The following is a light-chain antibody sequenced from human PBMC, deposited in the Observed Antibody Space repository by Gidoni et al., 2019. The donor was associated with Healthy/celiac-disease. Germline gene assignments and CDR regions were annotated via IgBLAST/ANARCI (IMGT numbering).Light chain of an antibody. V-gene: IGKV1-39*01. CDR1: QSISSY. Sequence: DIQMTQSPSSLSASVGDRFTITCRASQSISSYLNWYQHKPGKAPKLLIYAASSLQSGVPSRFSGSGSGTDFTLTISSLQPEDFATYYCQQSYSTPAITFGQGTRLEIK. CDR3: QQSYSTPAIT. J-gene: IGKJ5*01. CDR2: AAS.